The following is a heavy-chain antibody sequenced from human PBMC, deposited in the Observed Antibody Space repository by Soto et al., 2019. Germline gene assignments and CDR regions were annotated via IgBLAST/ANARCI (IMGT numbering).Heavy chain of an antibody. J-gene: IGHJ4*02. CDR2: ISGSGGST. D-gene: IGHD4-4*01. V-gene: IGHV3-23*01. CDR3: AKEPQHSNYDY. CDR1: GFNFSSYA. Sequence: PXGPLLLTCSASGFNFSSYAMSWVRQAPGKGLEWVSAISGSGGSTYYADPVKGRFTISRDNSKKTLYLQMNSLRAEDTAVYYCAKEPQHSNYDYWGQGTLVTVSS.